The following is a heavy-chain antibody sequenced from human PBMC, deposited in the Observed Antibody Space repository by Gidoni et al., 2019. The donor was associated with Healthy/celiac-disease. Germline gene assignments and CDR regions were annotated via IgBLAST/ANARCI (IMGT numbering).Heavy chain of an antibody. CDR2: ISSSSSYI. J-gene: IGHJ4*02. CDR3: GAGAYSGSYYFDY. V-gene: IGHV3-21*01. Sequence: EVQLVESGGGLVKPGGSLRLSCAASGFTFSSYSMNWVRQAPGKGLEWVSSISSSSSYIYYADSVKGRFTISRDNAKNSLYLQMNSLRAEDTAVYYCGAGAYSGSYYFDYWGQGTLVTVSS. D-gene: IGHD1-26*01. CDR1: GFTFSSYS.